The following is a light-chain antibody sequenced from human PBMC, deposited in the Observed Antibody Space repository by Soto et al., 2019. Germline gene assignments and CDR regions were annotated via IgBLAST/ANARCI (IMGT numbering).Light chain of an antibody. CDR2: SNN. CDR1: SSNIGSNT. CDR3: AAWDDSLNGYV. J-gene: IGLJ1*01. Sequence: QSVLTRPPSASGTPGQRVTISCSGSSSNIGSNTVNWYQQLPGTAPKLLIYSNNQRPSGVPDRFSGSKSGTSASLAISGLQSEDEADHYCAAWDDSLNGYVFGTGTKVTVL. V-gene: IGLV1-44*01.